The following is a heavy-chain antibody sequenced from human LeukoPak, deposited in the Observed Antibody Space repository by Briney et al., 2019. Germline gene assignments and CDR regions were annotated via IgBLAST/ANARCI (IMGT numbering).Heavy chain of an antibody. J-gene: IGHJ4*02. V-gene: IGHV4-59*01. CDR1: GGSISSYY. D-gene: IGHD3-22*01. CDR3: ARGADSSGYYSIFYFDY. Sequence: SETLSLTCTVSGGSISSYYWNWIRQPPGKGLEWIGYIYYSGSTNYNPSLKSRVTISVDTSKNQFSLKLSSVTAADTAVYYCARGADSSGYYSIFYFDYWGQGTLITVSS. CDR2: IYYSGST.